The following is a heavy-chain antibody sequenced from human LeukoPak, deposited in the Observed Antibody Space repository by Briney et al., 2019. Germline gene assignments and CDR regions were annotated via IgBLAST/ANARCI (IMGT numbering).Heavy chain of an antibody. CDR2: INHSGST. D-gene: IGHD3-3*01. J-gene: IGHJ6*03. V-gene: IGHV4-34*01. CDR1: GGSFSGYY. CDR3: ARGPPYYDFWSGYSPNYYYYYMDV. Sequence: KPSETLSLTCAVYGGSFSGYYWSWIRQPPGKGLEWIGEINHSGSTNYNPSLKSRVTISVDTSKNQFSLKLSSVTAADTAVYYCARGPPYYDFWSGYSPNYYYYYMDVWGKGTTVTVSS.